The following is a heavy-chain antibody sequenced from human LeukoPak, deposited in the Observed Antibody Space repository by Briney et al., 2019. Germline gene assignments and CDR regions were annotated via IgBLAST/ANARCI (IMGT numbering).Heavy chain of an antibody. J-gene: IGHJ4*02. CDR3: AREAGNWNDELGVNY. CDR1: GDSINYYY. CDR2: IYFSGST. Sequence: PSETLSLTCTVSGDSINYYYWSWIRQPPGKGLEWIGYIYFSGSTNYIPSLKSRVTISVDTSKNQFSLQLTSVTDADTAVYYCAREAGNWNDELGVNYWGQGTLVTVSS. D-gene: IGHD1-20*01. V-gene: IGHV4-59*12.